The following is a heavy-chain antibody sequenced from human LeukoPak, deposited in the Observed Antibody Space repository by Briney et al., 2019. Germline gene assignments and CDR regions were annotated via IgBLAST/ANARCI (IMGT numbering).Heavy chain of an antibody. V-gene: IGHV4-4*07. J-gene: IGHJ3*02. CDR1: GGSISSYY. D-gene: IGHD1-26*01. CDR2: IYTSGST. CDR3: ARERDSGIYREDFDI. Sequence: SETLSLTCTVSGGSISSYYWSWIRQPAGKGLEWIGRIYTSGSTNYNPSLKSRVTISVDTSKNQFSLKLSSVTAADTAVYYCARERDSGIYREDFDIWGQGTMVTVSS.